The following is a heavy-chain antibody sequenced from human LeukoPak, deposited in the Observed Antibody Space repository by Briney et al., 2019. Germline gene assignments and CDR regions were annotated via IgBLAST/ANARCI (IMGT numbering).Heavy chain of an antibody. Sequence: GRSLRLSYAASGFTFSSYAMHWVRQAPGKGLEWVAVISYDGSNKYYADSVKGRFTISRDNSKNTLYLQMNSQRAEDTAVYYCAKDLITMVRGHGFDIWGQGTMVTVSS. CDR2: ISYDGSNK. D-gene: IGHD3-10*01. CDR1: GFTFSSYA. J-gene: IGHJ3*02. CDR3: AKDLITMVRGHGFDI. V-gene: IGHV3-30*04.